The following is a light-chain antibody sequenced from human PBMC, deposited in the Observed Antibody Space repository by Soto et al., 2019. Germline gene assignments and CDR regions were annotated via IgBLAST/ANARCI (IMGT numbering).Light chain of an antibody. CDR1: SSDVGGYNY. CDR3: SSYTSRSTQV. CDR2: EVS. Sequence: HSALTQPASVSGSPGQSITISCTGTSSDVGGYNYVSWYQQHPGKAPKLMIYEVSNRPSGVSNRFSGSKSGNTASLTISGLKAEDEADYYCSSYTSRSTQVFGGGTKLTVL. V-gene: IGLV2-14*01. J-gene: IGLJ3*02.